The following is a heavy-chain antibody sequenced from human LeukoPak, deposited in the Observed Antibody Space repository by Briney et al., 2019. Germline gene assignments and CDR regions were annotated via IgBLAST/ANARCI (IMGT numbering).Heavy chain of an antibody. J-gene: IGHJ4*02. CDR1: GYTFTSYA. Sequence: ASVKVSCKASGYTFTSYAINWVRQATGQGLEWMGWMNPNSGNTGYAQKFQGRVTMTRNTSISTAYMELSSLRSEDTAVYYCARAVYSSSPELFDYWGQGTLVTVSS. CDR3: ARAVYSSSPELFDY. CDR2: MNPNSGNT. V-gene: IGHV1-8*01. D-gene: IGHD6-6*01.